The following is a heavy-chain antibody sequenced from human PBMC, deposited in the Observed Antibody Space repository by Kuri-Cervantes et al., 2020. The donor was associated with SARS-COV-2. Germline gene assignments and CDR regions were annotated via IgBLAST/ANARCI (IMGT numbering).Heavy chain of an antibody. J-gene: IGHJ3*02. CDR1: GFTFTSHA. D-gene: IGHD3-3*01. V-gene: IGHV3-30*03. CDR2: ISYDGSNK. Sequence: GESLTLSCAVSGFTFTSHAMHWVRQAPGKGLEWVALISYDGSNKFYADSVKGRFTISRDNAKNSLYLQMNSLRAEDTAVYYCARGARITIFGVVNDAFDIWGQGTMVTVSS. CDR3: ARGARITIFGVVNDAFDI.